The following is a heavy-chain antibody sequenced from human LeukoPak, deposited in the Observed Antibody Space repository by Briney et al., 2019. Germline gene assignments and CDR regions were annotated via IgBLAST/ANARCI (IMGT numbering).Heavy chain of an antibody. D-gene: IGHD2-15*01. CDR2: VSATGATT. J-gene: IGHJ4*02. Sequence: GGSLRLSCAASGFTFSRYAMSWVRQAPGKGLEWVSDVSATGATTRYADSVKGRFTISRDNSKNTLYLQMNNLRGEDTAEYHCAKQLGYCSGGSCYFENWGQGTLVTVSS. V-gene: IGHV3-23*01. CDR3: AKQLGYCSGGSCYFEN. CDR1: GFTFSRYA.